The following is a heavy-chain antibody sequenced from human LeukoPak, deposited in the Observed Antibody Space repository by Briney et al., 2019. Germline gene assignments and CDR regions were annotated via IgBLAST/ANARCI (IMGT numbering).Heavy chain of an antibody. CDR2: IIHSGGT. V-gene: IGHV4-34*01. J-gene: IGHJ5*02. CDR3: ARGESLLWFGETPENWFDP. CDR1: GFTFSDYY. Sequence: GSLRLSCAASGFTFSDYYMSWIRQAPGKGLEWIGEIIHSGGTNYNPSLKSRVTISVDTSKNQFSLKLSSVTAADTAVYYCARGESLLWFGETPENWFDPWGQGTLVTASS. D-gene: IGHD3-10*01.